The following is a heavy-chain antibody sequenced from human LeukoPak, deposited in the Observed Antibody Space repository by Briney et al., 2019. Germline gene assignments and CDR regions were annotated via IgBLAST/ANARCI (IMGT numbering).Heavy chain of an antibody. CDR2: ISWNCGSI. V-gene: IGHV3-9*01. J-gene: IGHJ4*02. Sequence: PGGSLRLSCAASGFTFDDYAMHWVRQAPGKGLEWVSTISWNCGSIGYADSVKGRFTISRDNAKNSLYLQMNSLRAEDTALYYCAKDASGSIDYWGQGTLVTVSS. D-gene: IGHD1-26*01. CDR3: AKDASGSIDY. CDR1: GFTFDDYA.